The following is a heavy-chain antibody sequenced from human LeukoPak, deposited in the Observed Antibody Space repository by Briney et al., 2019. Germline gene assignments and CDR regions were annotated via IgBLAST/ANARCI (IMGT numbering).Heavy chain of an antibody. J-gene: IGHJ6*03. CDR3: ARSDTYYYYMDV. Sequence: ASVKVSCKASGYTFSTCDINWVRQATGQGLEWMGWINPNSGGTNYAQKFQGRVTVTRDTSISTAYMELSRLRSDDTAVYYCARSDTYYYYMDVWGKGTTVTVSS. V-gene: IGHV1-2*02. CDR2: INPNSGGT. CDR1: GYTFSTCD.